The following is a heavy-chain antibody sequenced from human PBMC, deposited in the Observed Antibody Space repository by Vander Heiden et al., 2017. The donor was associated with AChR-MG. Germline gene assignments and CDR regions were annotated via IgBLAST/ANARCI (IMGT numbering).Heavy chain of an antibody. Sequence: QVQLVQSGAEVKKPGSSAKVSCKLSGGTFNTHAINWVRQAPGHWLGWMGAVIPIFDKTKKSQKFQGRVTITADEATSTVFMELTRLRADDTAVYYCGRVGGDFWSGYYRDYHHRMDVWGQGTSVTVSS. J-gene: IGHJ6*01. CDR3: GRVGGDFWSGYYRDYHHRMDV. V-gene: IGHV1-69*01. CDR2: VIPIFDKT. D-gene: IGHD3-3*01. CDR1: GGTFNTHA.